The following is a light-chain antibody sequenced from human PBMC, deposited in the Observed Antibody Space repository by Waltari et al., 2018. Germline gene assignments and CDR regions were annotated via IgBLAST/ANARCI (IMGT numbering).Light chain of an antibody. CDR2: GAS. CDR1: QSVSSSY. Sequence: EIVLTQSPGTLSLSPGERATLSCRASQSVSSSYLAWYQHKPGQAPRLLIYGASSRATGIPDRFSGSGLGTDFTLTITRLEPEDFAVYYCQQYGTSPPLTFGGGTKVEIK. V-gene: IGKV3-20*01. CDR3: QQYGTSPPLT. J-gene: IGKJ4*01.